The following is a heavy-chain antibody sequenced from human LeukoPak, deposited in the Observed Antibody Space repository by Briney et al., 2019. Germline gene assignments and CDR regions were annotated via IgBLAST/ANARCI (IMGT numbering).Heavy chain of an antibody. CDR3: ARGGARYLDN. CDR2: MKEDGSDI. V-gene: IGHV3-7*01. Sequence: GGPLRLPCFASGFSFTSYTMSWSAQAPGKGREWVAKMKEDGSDIYYADSVKGRFTICRDNAKNSLCLQMSSLRVEDTAVYYCARGGARYLDNWGQGTLVTASS. J-gene: IGHJ4*02. D-gene: IGHD3-9*01. CDR1: GFSFTSYT.